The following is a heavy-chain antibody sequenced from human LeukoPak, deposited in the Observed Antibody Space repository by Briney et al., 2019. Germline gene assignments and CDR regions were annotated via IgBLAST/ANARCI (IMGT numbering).Heavy chain of an antibody. Sequence: GGSLRLSCAASGFNFIDYSMNWVRQAPGKGLEWISYIGISSGNTKYADSVKGRFTISRDKARNSLYLQMNRLRVEDTAVCYCARDHRYAFDNWGHGTLVTVSS. CDR3: ARDHRYAFDN. J-gene: IGHJ4*01. CDR2: IGISSGNT. CDR1: GFNFIDYS. D-gene: IGHD5-12*01. V-gene: IGHV3-48*01.